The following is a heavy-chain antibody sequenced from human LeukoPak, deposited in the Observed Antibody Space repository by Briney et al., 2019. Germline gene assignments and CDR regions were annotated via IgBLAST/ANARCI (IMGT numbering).Heavy chain of an antibody. J-gene: IGHJ6*03. D-gene: IGHD2-2*01. CDR2: INPNSGVT. CDR3: ARSCNSTSCPYYYYYYMDV. Sequence: ASVKVSCKASGYTFTGYCMHWVRQAPGQGLEWMGWINPNSGVTLYAQKFQGRVTMTRDRSISTAYMELSRLTSDDTAVYYCARSCNSTSCPYYYYYYMDVWGKGTTVTISS. CDR1: GYTFTGYC. V-gene: IGHV1-2*02.